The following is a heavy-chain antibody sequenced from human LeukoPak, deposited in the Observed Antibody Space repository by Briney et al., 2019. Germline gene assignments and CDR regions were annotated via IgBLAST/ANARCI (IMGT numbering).Heavy chain of an antibody. CDR1: GYTFTGYY. CDR3: ARHSSSRPVYFDY. J-gene: IGHJ4*02. CDR2: INPNSGGT. Sequence: ASVKVSCKASGYTFTGYYMHWVRQAPGQGLEWMGWINPNSGGTNYAQKFQGRVTMTRDTSISTAYMELSRLRSDDTAVYYCARHSSSRPVYFDYWSQGTLVTVSS. V-gene: IGHV1-2*02. D-gene: IGHD6-6*01.